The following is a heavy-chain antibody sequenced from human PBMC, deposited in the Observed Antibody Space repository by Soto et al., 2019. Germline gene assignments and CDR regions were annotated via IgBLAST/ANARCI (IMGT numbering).Heavy chain of an antibody. CDR3: AREKRDFWSAWGWFDP. CDR1: GFTFSAYS. D-gene: IGHD3-3*01. Sequence: QVQLVESGGGLARLGGPLSLSGAASGFTFSAYSMSWIRRAPGKGRGWVSYFSSSGSTIYYADSVKGRFTISRDNAKNSLYLQMNSLRAEDTAVYYCAREKRDFWSAWGWFDPWGQGTLVTVSS. CDR2: FSSSGSTI. V-gene: IGHV3-11*01. J-gene: IGHJ5*02.